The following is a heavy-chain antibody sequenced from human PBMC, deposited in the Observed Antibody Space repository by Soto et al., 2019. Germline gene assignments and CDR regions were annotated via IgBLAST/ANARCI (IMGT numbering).Heavy chain of an antibody. J-gene: IGHJ6*02. CDR2: INPSGGST. CDR1: GYTFTSYY. V-gene: IGHV1-46*01. Sequence: QVQLVQSGAEVKKPGASVKVSCKASGYTFTSYYMHWVRQAPGQGLEWMGIINPSGGSTSYAQKFQGRVTMTRDTSTSTVYMELSSLRSEDTAVYYCAREAQFGKYYYGMDVWGQGTTVTVSS. D-gene: IGHD3-10*01. CDR3: AREAQFGKYYYGMDV.